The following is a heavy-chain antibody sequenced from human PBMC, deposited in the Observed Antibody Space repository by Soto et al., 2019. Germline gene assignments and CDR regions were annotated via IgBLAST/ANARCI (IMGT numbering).Heavy chain of an antibody. J-gene: IGHJ4*02. D-gene: IGHD3-22*01. CDR2: IKSKTDGGTT. CDR3: NADAMLVVLSVV. CDR1: GFTFSNAW. Sequence: EVQLVESGGGLVKPGGSLRLSCAASGFTFSNAWMSWVRQAPGKGLEWVGRIKSKTDGGTTDYAAPEKGRFTISRDDSQNSLYLQMNSLNDEDTAVYYCNADAMLVVLSVVWGQGTLVSVSS. V-gene: IGHV3-15*01.